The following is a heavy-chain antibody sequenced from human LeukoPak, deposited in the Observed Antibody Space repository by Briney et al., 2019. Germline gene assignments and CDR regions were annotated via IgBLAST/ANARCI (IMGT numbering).Heavy chain of an antibody. D-gene: IGHD6-6*01. CDR1: GGSISSYY. Sequence: SETLSLTCTVSGGSISSYYCSWIRQPPGKGLEWIGYIYYSGSTNYNPSLKSRVTISVDTSKNQFSLKLSSVTAADTAVYYCAREYSSSFGWFDPWGQGTLVTVSS. CDR3: AREYSSSFGWFDP. CDR2: IYYSGST. V-gene: IGHV4-59*01. J-gene: IGHJ5*02.